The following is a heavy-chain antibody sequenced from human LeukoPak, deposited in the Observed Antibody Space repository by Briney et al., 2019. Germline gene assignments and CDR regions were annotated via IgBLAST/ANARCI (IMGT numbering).Heavy chain of an antibody. CDR3: ARDVSRFGDFFYHWYFDL. J-gene: IGHJ2*01. CDR2: IYTSGST. CDR1: GGSISSGSYY. V-gene: IGHV4-61*02. Sequence: PSQTLSLTCTVSGGSISSGSYYWSWIRQPAGKGLEWIGRIYTSGSTNYNPSLKSRVTMSVDMSKNQFSLKLSSVTAADTAVYYCARDVSRFGDFFYHWYFDLWGRGTLVTVSS. D-gene: IGHD3-10*01.